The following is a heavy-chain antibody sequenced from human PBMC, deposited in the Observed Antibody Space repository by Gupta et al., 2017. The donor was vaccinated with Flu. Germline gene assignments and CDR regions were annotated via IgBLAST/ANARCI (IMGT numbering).Heavy chain of an antibody. V-gene: IGHV3-48*01. CDR3: ARDEGVYYGGNPPEWYFDL. Sequence: NWVRQAPGKGLEWVAYIDSRSRVMYYVDSVKGRFTVSRDNVKNILYLEMSGLRAEDTARYYCARDEGVYYGGNPPEWYFDLWGRGTPVSVSS. D-gene: IGHD2-8*01. CDR2: IDSRSRVM. J-gene: IGHJ2*01.